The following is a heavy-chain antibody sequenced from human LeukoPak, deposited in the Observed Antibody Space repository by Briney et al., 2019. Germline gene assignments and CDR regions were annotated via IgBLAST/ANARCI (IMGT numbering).Heavy chain of an antibody. Sequence: ASVRVSCKASGYTFTGYFMHWVRQAPGQGLDWMGWINPNTGGTKYAQKFQGRVTMTRDTSIGTAYMELSTVTSDDTAVYFCARVHATGYFSLDLGYWGQGTLVTVSS. CDR2: INPNTGGT. CDR3: ARVHATGYFSLDLGY. V-gene: IGHV1-2*02. CDR1: GYTFTGYF. J-gene: IGHJ4*02. D-gene: IGHD3-9*01.